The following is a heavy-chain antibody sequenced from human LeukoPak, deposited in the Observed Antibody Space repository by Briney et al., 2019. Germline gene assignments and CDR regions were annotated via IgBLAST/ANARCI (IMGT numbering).Heavy chain of an antibody. J-gene: IGHJ2*01. CDR3: ARRGHCSGGSCYSDSYWYFDL. CDR2: INPSGGST. Sequence: ASVKVSCKASGYTFTSYYMHWVRQAPGQGLEWMGIINPSGGSTSYAQKFQGRVTMTRDTSTSTVYMELSSLRSEDTAVCYCARRGHCSGGSCYSDSYWYFDLWGRGTLVTVSS. V-gene: IGHV1-46*01. D-gene: IGHD2-15*01. CDR1: GYTFTSYY.